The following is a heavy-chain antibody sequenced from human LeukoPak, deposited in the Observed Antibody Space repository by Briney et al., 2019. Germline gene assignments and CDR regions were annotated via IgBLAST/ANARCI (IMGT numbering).Heavy chain of an antibody. CDR2: ISYDGNIK. D-gene: IGHD6-19*01. Sequence: GGSLRLSCAASGFTFSAYAMHWVRQAPGKGLEWVAIISYDGNIKYQADSVKGRFTISRDDSKNTLYLQMNSLRAEDTAVYYCAREIRRYSSGWYYFDYWGQGTLVTVSS. CDR1: GFTFSAYA. CDR3: AREIRRYSSGWYYFDY. V-gene: IGHV3-30*14. J-gene: IGHJ4*02.